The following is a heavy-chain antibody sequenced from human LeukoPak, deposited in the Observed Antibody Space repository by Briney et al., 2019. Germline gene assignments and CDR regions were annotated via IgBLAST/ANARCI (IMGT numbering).Heavy chain of an antibody. V-gene: IGHV4-39*01. D-gene: IGHD3-22*01. CDR2: IYYSGST. CDR3: ARRTYYYDSSGYFDY. J-gene: IGHJ4*02. Sequence: SETLSLTCTVSGGSISSSSYYWGWIRQPPGKGLEWIGSIYYSGSTYYNPSLKSRVTISVDTSENQFSLNLSSVAAADTAVYYCARRTYYYDSSGYFDYWGQGTLVTVSS. CDR1: GGSISSSSYY.